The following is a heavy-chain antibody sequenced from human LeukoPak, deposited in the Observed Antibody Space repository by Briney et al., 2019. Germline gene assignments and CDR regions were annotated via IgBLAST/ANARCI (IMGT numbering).Heavy chain of an antibody. J-gene: IGHJ4*02. CDR2: INHSGST. CDR1: GGSFSGYY. V-gene: IGHV4-34*01. D-gene: IGHD4-17*01. CDR3: ARGRSWYGDSYFDY. Sequence: SETLSLTCAVYGGSFSGYYWSWIRQPPGKGLEWIGEINHSGSTNYNPSLKSRVTISVDTYKNQFSLKLSSVTAADTAVYYCARGRSWYGDSYFDYWGQGTLVTVSS.